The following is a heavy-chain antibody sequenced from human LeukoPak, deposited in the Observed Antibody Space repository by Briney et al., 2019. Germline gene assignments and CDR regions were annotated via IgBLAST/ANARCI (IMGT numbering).Heavy chain of an antibody. V-gene: IGHV3-23*01. CDR1: GFAFSNYG. Sequence: GGSLRFSCEASGFAFSNYGMNWIRQAPGEGLEWVSGIRGSGGTFYADSVRGRFTISGDNSKNTVFLQMNSLRVEDTAIYYCAKDHRLGDFMGFDYWGQGALVIVSS. D-gene: IGHD2-21*02. CDR2: IRGSGGT. J-gene: IGHJ4*02. CDR3: AKDHRLGDFMGFDY.